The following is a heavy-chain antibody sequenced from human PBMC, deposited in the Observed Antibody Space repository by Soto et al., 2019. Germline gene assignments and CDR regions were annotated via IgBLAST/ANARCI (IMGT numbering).Heavy chain of an antibody. J-gene: IGHJ3*02. Sequence: PSGTLSLTCTVSGGSISRYYWSWIRQPPGKGLEWIGDIYYSGRTNYNPPLKSRVTISVDTSKTQFSLKLSSVTVADTAVYYCARRYGSAFEIWGQGTMVTVSS. CDR3: ARRYGSAFEI. CDR2: IYYSGRT. D-gene: IGHD3-10*01. CDR1: GGSISRYY. V-gene: IGHV4-59*01.